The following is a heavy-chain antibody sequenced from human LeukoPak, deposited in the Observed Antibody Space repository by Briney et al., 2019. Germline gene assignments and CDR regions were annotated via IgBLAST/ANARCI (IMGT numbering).Heavy chain of an antibody. D-gene: IGHD5-18*01. Sequence: GGSLRLSCAASGFTFSSYGMHWVRQARGKGLEWVAFIRYDGSNKYYADSVKGRFTISRDNSKNTLYLQMNSLRAEDTAVYYCAIVIRLQNWYYFDYWGQGTLVTVSS. CDR3: AIVIRLQNWYYFDY. J-gene: IGHJ4*02. CDR1: GFTFSSYG. V-gene: IGHV3-30*02. CDR2: IRYDGSNK.